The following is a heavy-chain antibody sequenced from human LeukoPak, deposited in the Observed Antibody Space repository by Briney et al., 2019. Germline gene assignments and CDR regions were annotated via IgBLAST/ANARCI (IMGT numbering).Heavy chain of an antibody. CDR2: MSGSGGST. J-gene: IGHJ6*02. V-gene: IGHV3-23*01. Sequence: TGGSLRLSCAASGFTFSSYAMSWVRQAPGKGLEWVSSMSGSGGSTYYADSVKGRFTISRDDSKNTLYLQMNSLRAEDTAVYYCASARYGELDVWGQGTTVTVSS. CDR1: GFTFSSYA. D-gene: IGHD4-17*01. CDR3: ASARYGELDV.